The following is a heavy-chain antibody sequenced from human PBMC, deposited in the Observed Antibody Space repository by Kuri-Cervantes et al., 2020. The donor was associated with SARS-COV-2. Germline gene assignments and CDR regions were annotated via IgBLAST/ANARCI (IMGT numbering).Heavy chain of an antibody. CDR1: GFTFSSYA. CDR2: LSVSGGNT. Sequence: GESLKISCAASGFTFSSYAMTWVRQAPGKGLEWVPSLSVSGGNTYYADSVKGRFTISRDNSRNTLYLQMNSLSAEDTAVYYCAKDLAVAGSEDDSWGQGTLVTVSS. J-gene: IGHJ4*02. CDR3: AKDLAVAGSEDDS. V-gene: IGHV3-23*01. D-gene: IGHD6-19*01.